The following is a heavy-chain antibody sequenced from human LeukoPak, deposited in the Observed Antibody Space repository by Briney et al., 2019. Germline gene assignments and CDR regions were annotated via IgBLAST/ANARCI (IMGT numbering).Heavy chain of an antibody. CDR2: IYYSGST. V-gene: IGHV4-59*01. J-gene: IGHJ4*02. Sequence: SETLSLTCTVSSDSISSYYWSWIRQPPGKGLEWIGYIYYSGSTNYNPSLKSRVTISVDTSKNQFSLKLSSVTAADTAVYYCARVSGGATDFDYWGQGTLVTVSS. D-gene: IGHD1-26*01. CDR1: SDSISSYY. CDR3: ARVSGGATDFDY.